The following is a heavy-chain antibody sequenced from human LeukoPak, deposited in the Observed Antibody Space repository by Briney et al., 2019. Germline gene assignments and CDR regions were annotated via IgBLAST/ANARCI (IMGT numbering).Heavy chain of an antibody. D-gene: IGHD3-22*01. CDR3: ARAGYDSSGYYPLDY. CDR1: GGTFSSYA. Sequence: ASVKVSCKASGGTFSSYAISWVRQAPGQGLEWMGRIIPILGIANYAQKFQGRVTITADKSTSTAYMELSSLRSEDTAVYYCARAGYDSSGYYPLDYWGQGTLVTVSS. V-gene: IGHV1-69*04. CDR2: IIPILGIA. J-gene: IGHJ4*02.